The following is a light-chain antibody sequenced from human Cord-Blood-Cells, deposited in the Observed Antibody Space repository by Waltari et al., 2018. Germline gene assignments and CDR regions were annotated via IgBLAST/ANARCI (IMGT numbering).Light chain of an antibody. Sequence: DRVTITCRASQSISSYLNWYQQKPGNAPKLLIYAESSLQSGVPSRFSGSGSGTDFTLTISSLQPEYFATYYGQQSYSTPFTFGPGTKVDIK. CDR1: QSISSY. CDR2: AES. CDR3: QQSYSTPFT. J-gene: IGKJ3*01. V-gene: IGKV1-39*01.